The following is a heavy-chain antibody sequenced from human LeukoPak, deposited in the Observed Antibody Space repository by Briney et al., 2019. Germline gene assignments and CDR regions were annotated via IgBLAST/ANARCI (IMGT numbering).Heavy chain of an antibody. D-gene: IGHD6-19*01. V-gene: IGHV3-21*01. CDR1: GFTFSSYY. CDR2: ISSSSSYM. CDR3: ARARGSGWHTFDY. Sequence: PGGSLRLSCTASGFTFSSYYMSWVRQAPGKGLEWVSSISSSSSYMFYGDSVRGRFTISRDNAENSLYLQMNSLRDEDTAVYYCARARGSGWHTFDYWGQGALVTVSS. J-gene: IGHJ4*02.